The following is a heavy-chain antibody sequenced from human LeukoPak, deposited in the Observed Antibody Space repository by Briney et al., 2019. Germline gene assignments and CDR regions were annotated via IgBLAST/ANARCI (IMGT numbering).Heavy chain of an antibody. CDR3: ARDVTVTTGLDY. J-gene: IGHJ4*02. V-gene: IGHV4-39*07. CDR1: GGSISSSSYY. Sequence: SETLSLTCTVSGGSISSSSYYWGWIRQPPGKGLEWIGSIYYSGSTYYNPSLKSRVTISVDTSKNQFSLKLSSVTAADTAVYYCARDVTVTTGLDYWGQGTLVTVSS. CDR2: IYYSGST. D-gene: IGHD4-17*01.